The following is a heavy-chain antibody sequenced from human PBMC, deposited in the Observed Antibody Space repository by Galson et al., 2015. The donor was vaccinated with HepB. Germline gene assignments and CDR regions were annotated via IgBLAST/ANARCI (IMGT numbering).Heavy chain of an antibody. Sequence: SVKVSCKASGYTFSSYGISWVRQAPGQGLEWMGWISVYNGNTNYAQRLQGRVTMTTDTSTSTAYMEVRSLRSDDTAVYYCARDPRVDTAMTYTHFDYWGQGTLVTVSS. CDR2: ISVYNGNT. CDR1: GYTFSSYG. D-gene: IGHD5-18*01. V-gene: IGHV1-18*04. J-gene: IGHJ4*02. CDR3: ARDPRVDTAMTYTHFDY.